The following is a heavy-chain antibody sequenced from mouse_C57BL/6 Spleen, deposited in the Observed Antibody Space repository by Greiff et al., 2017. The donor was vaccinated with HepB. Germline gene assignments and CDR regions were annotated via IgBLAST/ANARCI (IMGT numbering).Heavy chain of an antibody. CDR2: IYPGDGDT. D-gene: IGHD1-1*01. J-gene: IGHJ4*01. CDR3: ARTYYYGSRNPLYYYAMDY. CDR1: GYAFSSYW. Sequence: QVQLQQSGAELVKPGASVKISCKASGYAFSSYWINWVKQRPGKGLEWIGQIYPGDGDTNYNGKFKGKATLTADKSSSTAYMQLSSLTSEDSAVYFCARTYYYGSRNPLYYYAMDYWGQGTSVTVSS. V-gene: IGHV1-80*01.